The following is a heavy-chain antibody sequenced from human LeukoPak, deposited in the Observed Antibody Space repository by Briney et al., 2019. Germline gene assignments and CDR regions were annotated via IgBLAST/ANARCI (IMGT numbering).Heavy chain of an antibody. CDR3: AKDYCGGDCYSGWYFDL. V-gene: IGHV3-9*01. Sequence: PEGSLRLSCAASGFTFDDYAMHWVWQAPGKGLEWVSGISYNSDTIAYADSVKGRFTISRDNAKNSLYLQMNSLRAEDTALYYCAKDYCGGDCYSGWYFDLWGRGTLVTVSS. D-gene: IGHD2-21*02. J-gene: IGHJ2*01. CDR2: ISYNSDTI. CDR1: GFTFDDYA.